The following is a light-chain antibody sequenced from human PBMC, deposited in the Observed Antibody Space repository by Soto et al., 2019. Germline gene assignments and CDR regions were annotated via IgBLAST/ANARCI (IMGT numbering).Light chain of an antibody. V-gene: IGKV1-5*03. CDR2: KAS. J-gene: IGKJ2*01. Sequence: DIQMTQSPSTLSASVGDRVTITCRASQSISSCLAWYQQKPGKAPNLLIYKASNLETGVPSRFSGGGSGTEFTLTISSLQPDDFATYFCQQFNSYSYTFGQGTKLEIK. CDR3: QQFNSYSYT. CDR1: QSISSC.